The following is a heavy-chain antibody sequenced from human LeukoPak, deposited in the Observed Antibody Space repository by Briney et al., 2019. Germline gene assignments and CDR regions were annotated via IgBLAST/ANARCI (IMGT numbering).Heavy chain of an antibody. D-gene: IGHD1-26*01. V-gene: IGHV3-48*03. CDR1: GFTFSSYE. Sequence: PGGSLRLSCAASGFTFSSYEMNWVRQAPGKGLEWVSYISSSGSTIYYADSVKGRFTISRDNAKNSLYLQMNSLRAEDTAVYYCAGTYSGSYYSPTRPQRPVDYWGQGTLVTVSS. J-gene: IGHJ4*02. CDR2: ISSSGSTI. CDR3: AGTYSGSYYSPTRPQRPVDY.